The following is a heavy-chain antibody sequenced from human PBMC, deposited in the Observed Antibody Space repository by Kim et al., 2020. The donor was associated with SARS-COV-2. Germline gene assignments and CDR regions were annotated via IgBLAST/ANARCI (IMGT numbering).Heavy chain of an antibody. D-gene: IGHD3-10*01. Sequence: GGSLRLSCAASGFTFSSYGMHWVRQAPGKGLEWVAVIWYDGSNKYYADSVKGRFTISRDNSKNTLYLQMNSLRAEDTAVYYRAKDVYGSGSYYNSGLDYWGQGTLVTVSS. CDR3: AKDVYGSGSYYNSGLDY. CDR2: IWYDGSNK. CDR1: GFTFSSYG. J-gene: IGHJ4*02. V-gene: IGHV3-33*06.